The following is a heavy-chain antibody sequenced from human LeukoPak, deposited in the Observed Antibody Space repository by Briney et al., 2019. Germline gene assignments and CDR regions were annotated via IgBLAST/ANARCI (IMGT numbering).Heavy chain of an antibody. CDR2: INHSGST. CDR1: GGSFSGYY. D-gene: IGHD3-10*01. J-gene: IGHJ4*02. V-gene: IGHV4-34*01. CDR3: AYGPGSHYYFDY. Sequence: PSETLSLTCAVYGGSFSGYYWSWIRQPPGKGLEWIGEINHSGSTNYNPSLKSRVTISVDTSKNQFSLKLSSVTAADTAVYYCAYGPGSHYYFDYWGQGTLVTVSS.